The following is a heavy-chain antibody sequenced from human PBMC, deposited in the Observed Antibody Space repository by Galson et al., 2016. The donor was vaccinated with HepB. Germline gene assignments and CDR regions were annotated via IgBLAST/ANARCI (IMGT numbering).Heavy chain of an antibody. D-gene: IGHD1-26*01. CDR3: ARGGIGYRGTFDY. CDR2: ISSSSSSR. Sequence: SLRLSCAASGFSFSTYWMHWVRQAPGKGLEWVSSISSSSSSRYYADSVKGRFTISRDSAKNSLFLQMDSLRAEDTALYYCARGGIGYRGTFDYWGQGTLVTVSS. CDR1: GFSFSTYW. V-gene: IGHV3-21*01. J-gene: IGHJ4*02.